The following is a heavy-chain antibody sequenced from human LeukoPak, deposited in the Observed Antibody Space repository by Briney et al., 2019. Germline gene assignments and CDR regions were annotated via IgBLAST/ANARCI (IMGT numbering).Heavy chain of an antibody. V-gene: IGHV2-70*04. CDR3: ARMAQDCGGDCYSGLYYFDY. Sequence: ESGPALVKPTQTLTLTCTFSGFSLSTSGMRVSWIRQPPGKALEWLARIDWDDDKFYSTSLKTRLTISKDTSKNQVVLTMTNMDPVDTATYYCARMAQDCGGDCYSGLYYFDYWGQGTLVTVPS. CDR2: IDWDDDK. D-gene: IGHD2-21*02. CDR1: GFSLSTSGMR. J-gene: IGHJ4*02.